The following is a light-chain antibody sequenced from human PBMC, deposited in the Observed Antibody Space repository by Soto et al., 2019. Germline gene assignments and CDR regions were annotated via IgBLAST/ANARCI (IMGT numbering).Light chain of an antibody. CDR2: GAS. V-gene: IGKV3-15*01. Sequence: EIVMTQSPATLSVSPGERATLSCRASQSVSNNLAWYQQKPGQAPRLLVYGASTRATGIPARFSGSGSVTEFSLTISRLQSEDFAVYYCQQYNNWPSITFGQGTRLEIK. CDR1: QSVSNN. CDR3: QQYNNWPSIT. J-gene: IGKJ5*01.